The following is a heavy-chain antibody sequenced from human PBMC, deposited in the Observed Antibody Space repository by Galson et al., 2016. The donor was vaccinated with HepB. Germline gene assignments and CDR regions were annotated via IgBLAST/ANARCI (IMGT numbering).Heavy chain of an antibody. D-gene: IGHD2/OR15-2a*01. CDR3: ARSAYFKEWLDP. Sequence: ETLSLTCAVYGGSFSGYYWSWIRQPPGKGLEWIGEINHSGSTNYNLSLKSRVTISVDTSTNQFSLHLTSVTPEDTAIYYCARSAYFKEWLDPWGQGTPVTVSS. CDR2: INHSGST. CDR1: GGSFSGYY. V-gene: IGHV4-34*01. J-gene: IGHJ5*02.